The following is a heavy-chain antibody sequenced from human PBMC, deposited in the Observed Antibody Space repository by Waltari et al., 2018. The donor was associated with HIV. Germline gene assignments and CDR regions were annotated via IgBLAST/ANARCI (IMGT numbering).Heavy chain of an antibody. J-gene: IGHJ5*02. CDR2: MNPNSGNT. V-gene: IGHV1-8*01. CDR1: GYTFTSYD. CDR3: ARVENTMVRGGVSGWFDP. D-gene: IGHD3-10*01. Sequence: QVQLVQSGAEVKKPGASVKVSCKASGYTFTSYDINWVRQATGQGLEWMGWMNPNSGNTGYAQKCQGRVTMTRNTSISTAYMELSSRRSEDTAVYYCARVENTMVRGGVSGWFDPWGQGTLVTVSS.